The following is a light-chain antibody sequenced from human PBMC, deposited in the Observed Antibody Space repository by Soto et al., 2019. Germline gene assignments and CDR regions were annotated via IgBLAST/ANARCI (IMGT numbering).Light chain of an antibody. CDR2: DAS. Sequence: DIQMTQSPFTLSASVGDRVTITCRAGHSVSSWLAWYQQKPGKAPKLLIYDASSLESGVPSRFSGSGSGTEFTLTISSLQPDDFATYYCQQYIGSPWTFGQGTKVDSK. V-gene: IGKV1-5*01. J-gene: IGKJ1*01. CDR3: QQYIGSPWT. CDR1: HSVSSW.